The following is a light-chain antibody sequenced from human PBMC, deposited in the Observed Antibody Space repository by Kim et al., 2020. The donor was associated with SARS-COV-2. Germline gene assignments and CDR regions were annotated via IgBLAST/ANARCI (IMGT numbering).Light chain of an antibody. CDR2: GAS. Sequence: SPGERATLSCGASQSVSSNLAWYQQKPGQAPRLLIYGASTRATDIPARFSGSGSGTEFTLTISSLQSEDFAVYYCQQYDNWPPWTFGQGTKVDIK. J-gene: IGKJ1*01. V-gene: IGKV3-15*01. CDR3: QQYDNWPPWT. CDR1: QSVSSN.